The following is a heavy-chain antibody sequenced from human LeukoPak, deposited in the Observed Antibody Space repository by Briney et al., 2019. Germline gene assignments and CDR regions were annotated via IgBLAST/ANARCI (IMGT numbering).Heavy chain of an antibody. CDR3: ARGGSSGWFFPSADAFDI. D-gene: IGHD6-19*01. CDR1: GGSISSSSYY. J-gene: IGHJ3*02. V-gene: IGHV4-39*07. Sequence: SSETLSLTCTVSGGSISSSSYYWGWIRQPPGKGLEWIGEINHSGSTNYNPSLKSRVTISVDTSKNQFSLKLSSVTAADTAEYYCARGGSSGWFFPSADAFDIWGQGTMVTVSS. CDR2: INHSGST.